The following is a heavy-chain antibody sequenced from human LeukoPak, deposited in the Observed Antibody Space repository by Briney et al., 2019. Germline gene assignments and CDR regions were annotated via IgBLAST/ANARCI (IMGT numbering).Heavy chain of an antibody. CDR2: IYYSGST. Sequence: SETLSLTCTVSGGSISSYYWSWIRQPPGKGLEWIGYIYYSGSTNYNPSLKSRVTISVDTSKNQFSLKLSPVTAADTAVYYCARALPAAIPSNYYYGMDVWGQGTTVTVSS. J-gene: IGHJ6*02. D-gene: IGHD2-2*02. V-gene: IGHV4-59*01. CDR3: ARALPAAIPSNYYYGMDV. CDR1: GGSISSYY.